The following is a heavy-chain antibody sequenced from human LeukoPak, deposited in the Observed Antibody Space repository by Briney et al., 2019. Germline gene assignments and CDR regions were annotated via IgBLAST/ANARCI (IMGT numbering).Heavy chain of an antibody. CDR2: IWFDGSNQ. V-gene: IGHV3-33*01. J-gene: IGHJ3*01. Sequence: GESLKISCAASGFTLSTYGMHWVRQAPGKGLEWVAVIWFDGSNQYYVDSVRGRFSISRDNSKNTLYLQMNTLRAEDTGVYYCARDCGSGDSFDLWGQGAMVTVSS. CDR1: GFTLSTYG. D-gene: IGHD6-19*01. CDR3: ARDCGSGDSFDL.